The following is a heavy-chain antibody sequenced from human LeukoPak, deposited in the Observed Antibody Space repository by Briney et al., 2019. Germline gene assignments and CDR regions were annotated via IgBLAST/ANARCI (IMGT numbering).Heavy chain of an antibody. CDR1: GFTFSSYW. V-gene: IGHV3-7*05. CDR3: ASQFWWAAVAGTTLDY. D-gene: IGHD6-19*01. Sequence: GGSLRLSCIASGFTFSSYWMSWVRQAPGGGLEWVANIKEDGSERYYVDSVKGRFTISRDNAKISLYLQMNSLRAEDTAVYYCASQFWWAAVAGTTLDYWGQGTLVTVSS. J-gene: IGHJ4*02. CDR2: IKEDGSER.